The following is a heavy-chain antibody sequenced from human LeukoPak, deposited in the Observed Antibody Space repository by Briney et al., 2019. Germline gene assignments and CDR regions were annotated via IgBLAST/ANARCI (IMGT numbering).Heavy chain of an antibody. CDR1: GYSISSAYY. Sequence: SETLSLTCAVSGYSISSAYYWGWMRQPPEEGLEWIGSIYHSGGTYYNPSLKSRVTISVDTSKNHFSLKLSSVTAADTAVYYCARDADYFDPWGQGTLVIVSS. CDR2: IYHSGGT. V-gene: IGHV4-38-2*02. J-gene: IGHJ5*02. CDR3: ARDADYFDP. D-gene: IGHD4-11*01.